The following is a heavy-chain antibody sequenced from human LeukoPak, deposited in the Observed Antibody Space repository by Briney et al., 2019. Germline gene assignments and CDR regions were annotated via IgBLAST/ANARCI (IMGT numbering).Heavy chain of an antibody. CDR3: ARVLFTYYYDSSGYFDY. V-gene: IGHV3-7*01. CDR2: TKQDGSEK. CDR1: GFTFSSYW. Sequence: GGSLRLSCAASGFTFSSYWMSWVRQAPGKGLEWVANTKQDGSEKYYVDPVKGRFTISRDNAKNSLYLQMNSLRAEDTAVYYCARVLFTYYYDSSGYFDYWSQGTLVTVSS. D-gene: IGHD3-22*01. J-gene: IGHJ4*02.